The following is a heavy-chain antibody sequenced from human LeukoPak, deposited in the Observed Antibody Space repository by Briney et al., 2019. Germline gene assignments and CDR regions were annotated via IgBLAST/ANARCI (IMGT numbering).Heavy chain of an antibody. D-gene: IGHD2-15*01. Sequence: GESLKISCEGSGYSFTSYWIGWVRQMPGKGLEWMGIIYPGDSDTRYSPSFQGQVTISADKSISTAYLQWSSLKASDTAMYYCARHQNSIRYSLLYYYMDVWGKGTTVTVSS. V-gene: IGHV5-51*01. CDR2: IYPGDSDT. CDR3: ARHQNSIRYSLLYYYMDV. CDR1: GYSFTSYW. J-gene: IGHJ6*03.